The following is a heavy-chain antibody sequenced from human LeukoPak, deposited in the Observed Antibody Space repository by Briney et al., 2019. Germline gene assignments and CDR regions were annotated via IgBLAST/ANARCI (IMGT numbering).Heavy chain of an antibody. Sequence: SVKVSCKASGYTFTSYDINWVRQAPGQGLEWMGGIIPIFGTANYAQKFQGRVTITADESTSTAYMELSSLRSEDTAVFYCARVIQLPYEYFQHWGQGTLVTVYS. V-gene: IGHV1-69*13. D-gene: IGHD2-2*01. J-gene: IGHJ1*01. CDR2: IIPIFGTA. CDR3: ARVIQLPYEYFQH. CDR1: GYTFTSYD.